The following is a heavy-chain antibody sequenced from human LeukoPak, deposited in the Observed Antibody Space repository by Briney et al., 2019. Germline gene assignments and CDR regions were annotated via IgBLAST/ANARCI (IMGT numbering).Heavy chain of an antibody. CDR2: INPNSGGT. D-gene: IGHD2/OR15-2a*01. Sequence: ASVKVSCKASGYTFTGYYMHWVRQAPGQGLEWMGWINPNSGGTNYAQKFQGRVTMTRDTSISTAYMELSRLRSDDTAVYYCARASFLGPRAYWFDPWGQGTLVTVSS. V-gene: IGHV1-2*02. CDR3: ARASFLGPRAYWFDP. J-gene: IGHJ5*02. CDR1: GYTFTGYY.